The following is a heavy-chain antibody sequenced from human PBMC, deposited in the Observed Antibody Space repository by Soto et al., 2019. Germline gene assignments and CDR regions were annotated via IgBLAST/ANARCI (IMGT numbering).Heavy chain of an antibody. CDR1: SDRVASSG. V-gene: IGHV1-18*01. CDR2: ISAYNGNT. J-gene: IGHJ4*02. Sequence: SAEVCWAACSDRVASSGSSWALQEPGQGLEWMGWISAYNGNTNYAQKLQGRVTMTTDTSKNQFSLKLSSVTAADTAVYYCARRYCSGGSCYSGSYYFDYWGQGTLVTVSS. CDR3: ARRYCSGGSCYSGSYYFDY. D-gene: IGHD2-15*01.